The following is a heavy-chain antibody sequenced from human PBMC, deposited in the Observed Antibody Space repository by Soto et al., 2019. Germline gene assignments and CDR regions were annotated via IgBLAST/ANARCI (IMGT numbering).Heavy chain of an antibody. D-gene: IGHD6-19*01. CDR2: ISVSGDNT. Sequence: PGESLKISCAASGFTFSTYTMSWVRQAPGKGLEWVSAISVSGDNTYYADSVKGRFTVSRDHSKNTLYLLMNSLRAEDTALYYCVKDRSTSDWYGYFDYWGLGTLVTVSS. V-gene: IGHV3-23*01. J-gene: IGHJ4*02. CDR1: GFTFSTYT. CDR3: VKDRSTSDWYGYFDY.